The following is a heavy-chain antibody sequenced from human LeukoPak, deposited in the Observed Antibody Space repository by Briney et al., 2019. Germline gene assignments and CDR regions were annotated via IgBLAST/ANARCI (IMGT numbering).Heavy chain of an antibody. CDR1: GGSIISYY. V-gene: IGHV4-59*08. CDR2: IYSSGSA. CDR3: ASASIAARANWFDP. Sequence: SETLSLTCTVSGGSIISYYCNWIRQPPGKGLEWIGYIYSSGSANYSPSLKSRVTISVDTSKNRFSLKLSSVTAADTAVYYCASASIAARANWFDPWGQGTLVTVSS. J-gene: IGHJ5*02. D-gene: IGHD6-6*01.